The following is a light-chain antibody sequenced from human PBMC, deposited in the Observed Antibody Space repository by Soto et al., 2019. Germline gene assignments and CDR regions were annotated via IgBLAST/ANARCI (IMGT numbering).Light chain of an antibody. CDR2: GAS. Sequence: ELVLTQSPGSLSLSPGERATLSCRASQSVSSNLAWYQQKPGQAPRLLIYGASTRATGIPARFSGSGSGTEFTLNISSLQSEDFAVYYCQQYSIWRTFGQGTKVDIK. V-gene: IGKV3-15*01. J-gene: IGKJ1*01. CDR3: QQYSIWRT. CDR1: QSVSSN.